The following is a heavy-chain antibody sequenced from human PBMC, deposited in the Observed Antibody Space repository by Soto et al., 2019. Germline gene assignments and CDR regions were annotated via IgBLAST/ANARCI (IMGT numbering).Heavy chain of an antibody. D-gene: IGHD3-3*01. J-gene: IGHJ6*02. V-gene: IGHV3-30*18. CDR3: AKATVERSGYYYYGMGV. CDR1: GFTFSSHG. CDR2: ISYDRSSK. Sequence: GGSLRLSCAASGFTFSSHGMHWVRQAPGKGLEWVAVISYDRSSKYYAVSVQGRFTISRDNSKNTLYLQMNSLRAEDTAVYYCAKATVERSGYYYYGMGVWGQGTPVTVSS.